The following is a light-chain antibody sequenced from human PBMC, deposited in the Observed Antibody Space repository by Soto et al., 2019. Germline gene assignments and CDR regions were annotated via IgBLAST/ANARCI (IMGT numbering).Light chain of an antibody. CDR1: SSDVGGYNY. Sequence: QSALTQPASVSGSPGQSITISCTGTSSDVGGYNYVSWYQQHPGKAPKLMIYDVSNRPSGVSNRFSGSKSGNTASLTISGLTAEDEADYYCSSYTSSSTLAVFGGGTKLTVL. CDR3: SSYTSSSTLAV. CDR2: DVS. V-gene: IGLV2-14*01. J-gene: IGLJ3*02.